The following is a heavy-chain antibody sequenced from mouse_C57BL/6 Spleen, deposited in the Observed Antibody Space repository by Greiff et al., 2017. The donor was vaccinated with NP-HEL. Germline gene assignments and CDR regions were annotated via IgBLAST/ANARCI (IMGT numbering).Heavy chain of an antibody. Sequence: EVKVVESGGGLVKPGGSLKLSCAASGFTFSSYAMSWVRQTPEKRLEWVATISDGGSYTYYPDNVKGRFTISRDNAKNNLYLQMSHLKSEDTAMYYCAREGITGTGTYFDYWGQGTTLTVSS. D-gene: IGHD4-1*01. CDR3: AREGITGTGTYFDY. J-gene: IGHJ2*01. V-gene: IGHV5-4*01. CDR1: GFTFSSYA. CDR2: ISDGGSYT.